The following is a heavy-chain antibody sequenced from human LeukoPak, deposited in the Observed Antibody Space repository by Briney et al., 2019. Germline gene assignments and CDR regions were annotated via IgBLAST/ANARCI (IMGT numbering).Heavy chain of an antibody. D-gene: IGHD6-13*01. CDR3: ARDLMTYSSRPMPDYYYGMDV. V-gene: IGHV3-11*01. Sequence: GGSLRLSCAASGFTFSDYYMSWIRQAPGKGLEWVSYISSSGSTIYYADSVKGRFTISRGNAKNSLYLQMNSLRAEDTAVYYCARDLMTYSSRPMPDYYYGMDVWGQGTTVTVSS. CDR2: ISSSGSTI. J-gene: IGHJ6*02. CDR1: GFTFSDYY.